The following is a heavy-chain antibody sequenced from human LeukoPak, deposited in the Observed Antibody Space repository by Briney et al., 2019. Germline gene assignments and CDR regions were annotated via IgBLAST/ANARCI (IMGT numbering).Heavy chain of an antibody. V-gene: IGHV4-4*07. Sequence: TETLSLTCTVSGGSISSYYWSWIRQPAGKGLEWIGRIYTSGSTNYNPSLRSRVTMSVDTSKNQLSLKLSSVTAADTAVYYCASDKSVDFWSGYYTLFDYWGQGTLVTVSS. J-gene: IGHJ4*02. CDR3: ASDKSVDFWSGYYTLFDY. CDR2: IYTSGST. CDR1: GGSISSYY. D-gene: IGHD3-3*01.